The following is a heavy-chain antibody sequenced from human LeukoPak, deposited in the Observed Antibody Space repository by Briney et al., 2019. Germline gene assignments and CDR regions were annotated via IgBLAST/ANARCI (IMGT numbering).Heavy chain of an antibody. CDR2: ISYDGSNK. CDR3: AKDADSPYDY. V-gene: IGHV3-30*18. J-gene: IGHJ4*02. CDR1: GFTFSSYG. D-gene: IGHD2-15*01. Sequence: GGSLRLSCAASGFTFSSYGMHWVRQAPGKGLEWVAVISYDGSNKYYADSVKGRFTISRDNSKNTLYLQMNSLRAEDMAVYYCAKDADSPYDYWGQGTLVTVSS.